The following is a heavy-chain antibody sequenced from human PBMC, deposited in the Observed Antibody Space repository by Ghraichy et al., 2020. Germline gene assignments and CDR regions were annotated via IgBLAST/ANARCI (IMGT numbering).Heavy chain of an antibody. D-gene: IGHD4-17*01. CDR3: ARVMYGDNGYFDY. Sequence: LSLTCAASGFTFSSFAMHWVRQAPGKGLEYVSAISDNGGYTYYANSVKGRFSISRDNSKNTVYLQMGSLRAEDMAVYYCARVMYGDNGYFDYWGQGALVTVSS. J-gene: IGHJ4*02. CDR2: ISDNGGYT. V-gene: IGHV3-64*01. CDR1: GFTFSSFA.